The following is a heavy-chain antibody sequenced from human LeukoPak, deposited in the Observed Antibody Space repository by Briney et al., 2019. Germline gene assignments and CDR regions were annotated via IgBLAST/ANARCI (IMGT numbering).Heavy chain of an antibody. J-gene: IGHJ3*02. V-gene: IGHV4-4*02. CDR1: GGSISRSNW. Sequence: PSETLSLTCAVSGGSISRSNWWSWVRQSPGKGLEWIGEIYDNGSTNYNPSLKSRVTISVDKSKNQFSLKLSSVTAADTAVYFCARGPYSYDSSGAFDIWGQGTMVTVSS. CDR2: IYDNGST. D-gene: IGHD3-22*01. CDR3: ARGPYSYDSSGAFDI.